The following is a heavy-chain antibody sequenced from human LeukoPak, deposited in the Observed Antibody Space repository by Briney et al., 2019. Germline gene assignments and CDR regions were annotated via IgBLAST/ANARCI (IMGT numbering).Heavy chain of an antibody. CDR2: IYYSGST. Sequence: SETLSLTCTVSGGSISSGDYYWSWIRQPPGKCLEWIGYIYYSGSTYYNPSLKSRVTISVDTSKNQSSLKLSSVTAADTAVYYCARASSIVVVVAHAFDIWGQGTMVTVSS. CDR1: GGSISSGDYY. V-gene: IGHV4-30-4*08. D-gene: IGHD2-15*01. CDR3: ARASSIVVVVAHAFDI. J-gene: IGHJ3*02.